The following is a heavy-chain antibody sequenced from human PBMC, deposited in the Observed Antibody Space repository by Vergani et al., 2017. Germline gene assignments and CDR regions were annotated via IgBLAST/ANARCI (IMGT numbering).Heavy chain of an antibody. V-gene: IGHV3-30-3*01. J-gene: IGHJ4*02. CDR2: ISHDGGKT. CDR3: SRIGLECSYVNGLDS. D-gene: IGHD1-1*01. CDR1: GLYLSGLS. Sequence: QFRLVQFGGGVVQPGRSPTLPCVDPGLYLSGLSLEWVRQAPGKGLGWVAVISHDGGKTFYAESLKGRFSISRDKSKNTLYLQLNSLTVDDTATYYCSRIGLECSYVNGLDSWGQGVLVTVSS.